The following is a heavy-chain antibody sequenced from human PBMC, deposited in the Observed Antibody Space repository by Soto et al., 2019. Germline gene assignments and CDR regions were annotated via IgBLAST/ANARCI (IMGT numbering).Heavy chain of an antibody. J-gene: IGHJ4*02. V-gene: IGHV4-31*03. CDR2: IYDSGST. CDR3: ARKQAGYFYGIDY. CDR1: GGSITSGGYY. D-gene: IGHD3-10*01. Sequence: SETLSLTCTVSGGSITSGGYYWSWIRQHPGKGLEWLGYIYDSGSTFYNPSLKSRIALSVDTSKNQFSLKLSSVTVADTAVYFCARKQAGYFYGIDYWGQGTLVTVSS.